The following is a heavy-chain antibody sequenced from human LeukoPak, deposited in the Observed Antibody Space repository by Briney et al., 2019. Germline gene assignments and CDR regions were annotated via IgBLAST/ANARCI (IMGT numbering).Heavy chain of an antibody. D-gene: IGHD2-15*01. Sequence: GGSLRLSCTASGFTVRSNYMSWVRQSPRKGLEWVSIMYSGGSTDYADSVKGRFIISRDHPKNTLYLQMNSLRAEDTAVYYCARDRYCSGGSCYGDAFDLWGQGTMVTVSS. CDR3: ARDRYCSGGSCYGDAFDL. J-gene: IGHJ3*01. CDR1: GFTVRSNY. V-gene: IGHV3-53*01. CDR2: MYSGGST.